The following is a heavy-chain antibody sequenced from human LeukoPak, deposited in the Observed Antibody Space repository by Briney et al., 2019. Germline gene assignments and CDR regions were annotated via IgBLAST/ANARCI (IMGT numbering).Heavy chain of an antibody. CDR3: ARDGYYYDSSGYYTNDAFDI. D-gene: IGHD3-22*01. V-gene: IGHV3-48*01. J-gene: IGHJ3*02. CDR1: GFTFSRYS. Sequence: PGGSLRLSCAASGFTFSRYSMNWVRQAPGKGLEWVSYISSSSSSTIYYADSVKGRFTISRDNAKNSLYLQMNSLRAEDTAVYYCARDGYYYDSSGYYTNDAFDIWGQGTMVTVSS. CDR2: ISSSSSSTI.